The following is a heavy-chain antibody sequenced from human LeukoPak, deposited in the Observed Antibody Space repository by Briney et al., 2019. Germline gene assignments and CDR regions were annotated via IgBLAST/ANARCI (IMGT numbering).Heavy chain of an antibody. V-gene: IGHV3-30*18. CDR2: ISYDGSNK. J-gene: IGHJ4*02. CDR3: AKDGPPYCGGDCYSSHFDY. D-gene: IGHD2-21*02. Sequence: GGSLRLSCAASGFTFSSYGMHWVRQAPGKGLEWVAVISYDGSNKYYADSVEGRFTISRDNSKNTLYLQMNSLRAEDTAVYYCAKDGPPYCGGDCYSSHFDYWGQGTLVTVSS. CDR1: GFTFSSYG.